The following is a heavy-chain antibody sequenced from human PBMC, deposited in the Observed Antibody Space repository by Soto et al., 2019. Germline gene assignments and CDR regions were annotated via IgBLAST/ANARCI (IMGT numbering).Heavy chain of an antibody. CDR1: GGTTSSYT. D-gene: IGHD1-1*01. CDR2: IVPMIGKG. V-gene: IGHV1-69*02. Sequence: QVQLVQSGAEVEKSGSSVKVSCKVSGGTTSSYTIGWVRQAPGQGLQWMGNIVPMIGKGYYEQTFQDRVTLTADKSPRTVYMEFRSLRSEDTAVYFCALRTGNWNPLGDWGQGTLVTVSS. CDR3: ALRTGNWNPLGD. J-gene: IGHJ4*02.